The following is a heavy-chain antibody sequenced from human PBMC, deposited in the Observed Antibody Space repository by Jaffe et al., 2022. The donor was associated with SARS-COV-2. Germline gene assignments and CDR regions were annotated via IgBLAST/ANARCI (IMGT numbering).Heavy chain of an antibody. CDR1: GYSFSNYV. Sequence: QVHLVQSGAEVKKPGASVKVSCKASGYSFSNYVIHWVRQAPGQRPEWMGWISAGSGYTQYSQNFQDRVTITRDTSASTAYMELRSLTSEDTAVYYCSRDYFPEKDRLSGYGDYFAHWGQETLVSVSS. V-gene: IGHV1-3*01. D-gene: IGHD5-18*01. J-gene: IGHJ4*02. CDR3: SRDYFPEKDRLSGYGDYFAH. CDR2: ISAGSGYT.